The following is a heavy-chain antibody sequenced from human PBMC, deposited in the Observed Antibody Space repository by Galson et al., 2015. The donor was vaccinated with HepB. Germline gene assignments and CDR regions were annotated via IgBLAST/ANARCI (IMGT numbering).Heavy chain of an antibody. J-gene: IGHJ4*02. CDR2: MNPNSGNT. CDR1: GYTFTSYD. CDR3: ARGPQSGDYLDY. D-gene: IGHD2-15*01. Sequence: SVKVSCKASGYTFTSYDINWVRQATGQGLEWMGWMNPNSGNTGYAQKFQGRVTMTRNTSISTAYMELSSLRSEDTAVYYCARGPQSGDYLDYWGQGTLVTVSS. V-gene: IGHV1-8*01.